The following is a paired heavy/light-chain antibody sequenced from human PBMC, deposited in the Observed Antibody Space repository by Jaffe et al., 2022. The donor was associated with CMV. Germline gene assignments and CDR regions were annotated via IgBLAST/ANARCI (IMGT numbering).Light chain of an antibody. CDR1: QGISNY. Sequence: DIQMTQSPSSLSASVGDRVTITCRASQGISNYLAWYQQKPGKVPKLLIYAASTLQSGVPSRFSGSGSGTDFTLTISSLQPEDVATYYCQKYNSAPPRFTFGPGTKVDIK. CDR2: AAS. V-gene: IGKV1-27*01. CDR3: QKYNSAPPRFT. J-gene: IGKJ3*01.
Heavy chain of an antibody. Sequence: EVQLVETGGGLIQPGGSLRLSCAASGFTVSSNYMSWVRQAPGKGLEWVSVIYSGGSTYYADSVKGRFTISRDNSKNTLYLQMNSLRAEDTAVYYCAREEEYQLPRNGFHYYYYMDVWGKGTTVTVSS. CDR1: GFTVSSNY. J-gene: IGHJ6*03. CDR3: AREEEYQLPRNGFHYYYYMDV. D-gene: IGHD2-2*01. CDR2: IYSGGST. V-gene: IGHV3-53*02.